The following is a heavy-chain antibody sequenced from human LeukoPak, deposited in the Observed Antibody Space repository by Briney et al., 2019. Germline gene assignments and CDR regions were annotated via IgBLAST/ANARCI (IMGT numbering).Heavy chain of an antibody. CDR3: PRRRIASAGKASYFDY. V-gene: IGHV5-51*01. CDR2: NFPGDCDT. J-gene: IGHJ4*02. CDR1: GYHFTNYW. D-gene: IGHD6-13*01. Sequence: GESLKIPCNGAGYHFTNYWSGLGRQIPGKGPEWRGINFPGDCDTRYSRSFQGQATLSADKYISTAYLQGSSLKASDTAMYYCPRRRIASAGKASYFDYWGQGTLVTVSS.